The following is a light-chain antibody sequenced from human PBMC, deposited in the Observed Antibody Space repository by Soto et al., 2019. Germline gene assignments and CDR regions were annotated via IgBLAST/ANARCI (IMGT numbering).Light chain of an antibody. CDR1: SSDVGNYNF. CDR3: CSYPRSDTLP. V-gene: IGLV2-23*02. CDR2: EVS. J-gene: IGLJ2*01. Sequence: QSVLTQPASVSGSPGQSITISCIGTSSDVGNYNFVYWYKHHPGKAPRLIISEVSNRPSGIPSRFSGSKSGNTASLTISRLRAEDEADYYCCSYPRSDTLPFGGRTQLTVL.